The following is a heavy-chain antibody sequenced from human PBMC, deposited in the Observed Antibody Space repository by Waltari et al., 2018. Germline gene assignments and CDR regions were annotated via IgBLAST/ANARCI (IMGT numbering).Heavy chain of an antibody. V-gene: IGHV4-39*07. CDR3: ARDQKVQGVIITLDWFDP. CDR1: GGSISSSSYY. CDR2: IYYSGST. J-gene: IGHJ5*02. D-gene: IGHD3-10*01. Sequence: QLQLQESGPGLVKPSETLSLTCTVSGGSISSSSYYWGWIRQPPGQGLEWIGSIYYSGSTYYNPSLKSRVTISVDTSKNQFSLKLSAVTAADTAVDYCARDQKVQGVIITLDWFDPWGQGTLVTVSA.